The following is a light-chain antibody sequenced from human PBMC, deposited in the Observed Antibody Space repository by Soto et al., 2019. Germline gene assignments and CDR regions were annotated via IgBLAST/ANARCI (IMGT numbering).Light chain of an antibody. V-gene: IGKV3-20*01. CDR1: QSISRY. CDR2: GAS. CDR3: QQYGSSPTT. Sequence: IVLTQSPGTLSLSPGERTTLSCRASQSISRYLAWYQQKPGQRPRLLIYGASSRATGTPDRFSGSGSGTAFTLTINRLEPEDFALYYCQQYGSSPTTFGQGTKV. J-gene: IGKJ1*01.